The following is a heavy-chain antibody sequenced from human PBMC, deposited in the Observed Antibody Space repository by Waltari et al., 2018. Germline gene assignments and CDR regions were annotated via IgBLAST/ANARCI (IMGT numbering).Heavy chain of an antibody. Sequence: QLQLQESGPGLVKPSETLSLTCSVSGDSINRSKYYWAWIRQPPGKGLEPIGSIFYSGSTYHNPSLKSRVTMSVDTSRNEFYLKLKSVTAADTATYYCARLTVVGATRWFEPWGQGTQVSVSS. CDR3: ARLTVVGATRWFEP. J-gene: IGHJ5*02. CDR2: IFYSGST. V-gene: IGHV4-39*01. D-gene: IGHD1-26*01. CDR1: GDSINRSKYY.